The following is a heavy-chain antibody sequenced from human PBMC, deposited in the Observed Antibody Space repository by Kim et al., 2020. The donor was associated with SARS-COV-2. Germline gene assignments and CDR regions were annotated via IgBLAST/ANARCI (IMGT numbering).Heavy chain of an antibody. V-gene: IGHV1-2*06. CDR1: GYTFNQYY. D-gene: IGHD3-16*02. CDR2: VTPATGGT. J-gene: IGHJ4*02. CDR3: ALSPDFDSRYRFDY. Sequence: ASVKVSCKTSGYTFNQYYVHWLRMAPGRGPEWLGRVTPATGGTASAPSFRARITLTRDTSISTAYMELTRLRSDDSAMYYCALSPDFDSRYRFDYWGQG.